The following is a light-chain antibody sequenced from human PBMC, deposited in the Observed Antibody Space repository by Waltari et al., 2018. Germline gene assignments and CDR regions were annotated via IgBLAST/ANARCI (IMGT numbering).Light chain of an antibody. Sequence: QSELTQPPSASGTLGQRVTISCSGSSSNIGNNFVHWFQQFPGTAPKLLIYRNNQRPSWVPDRFSGSTSGTSAALAIAGLRSEDEADYYCASWDDSLSGRVFGTGTKVTVL. V-gene: IGLV1-47*01. CDR3: ASWDDSLSGRV. CDR1: SSNIGNNF. J-gene: IGLJ1*01. CDR2: RNN.